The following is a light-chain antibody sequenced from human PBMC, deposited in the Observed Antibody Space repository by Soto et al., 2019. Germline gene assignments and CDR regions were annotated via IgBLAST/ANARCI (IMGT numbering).Light chain of an antibody. V-gene: IGLV1-40*01. CDR3: QSYDSSLSALYV. J-gene: IGLJ1*01. CDR2: GNT. Sequence: QSALTQPPSVSGAPGQRVTISCTGSSSNIGAGYEANWYQHLPGAAPKLLIYGNTNRPSGVPDRFSGSKSGTSASLAITGLQAEDEADYYCQSYDSSLSALYVFGTGTKVHRP. CDR1: SSNIGAGYE.